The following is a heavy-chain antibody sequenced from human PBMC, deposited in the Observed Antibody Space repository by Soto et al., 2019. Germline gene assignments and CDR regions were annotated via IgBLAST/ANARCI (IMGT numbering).Heavy chain of an antibody. D-gene: IGHD3-3*01. CDR3: ARHNFGVVINPNWFDP. J-gene: IGHJ5*02. CDR2: IYYSGST. Sequence: SETLSLTCTASGGSISSSSYYWGWIRQPPGKGLEWIGSIYYSGSTYYNPSLKSRVTISVDTSKNQFSLKLSSVTAADTAVYYCARHNFGVVINPNWFDPWGQGTLVTAPQ. V-gene: IGHV4-39*01. CDR1: GGSISSSSYY.